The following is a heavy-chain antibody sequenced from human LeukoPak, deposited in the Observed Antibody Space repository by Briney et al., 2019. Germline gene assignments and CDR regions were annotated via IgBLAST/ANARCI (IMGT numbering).Heavy chain of an antibody. D-gene: IGHD6-19*01. Sequence: GASVKVSCKASGYTFTGYYMPWVRQAPGQGLEWMGRINPNSGGTNYAQKFQGRVTMTRDTSISTAYMELSRLRSDDTAVYYCARLPEGIAVAGRRYMDVWGKGTTVTVSS. V-gene: IGHV1-2*06. J-gene: IGHJ6*03. CDR3: ARLPEGIAVAGRRYMDV. CDR1: GYTFTGYY. CDR2: INPNSGGT.